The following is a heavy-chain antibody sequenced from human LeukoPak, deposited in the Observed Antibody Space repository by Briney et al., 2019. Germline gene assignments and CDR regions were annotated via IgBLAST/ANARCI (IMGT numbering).Heavy chain of an antibody. Sequence: GESLKISCKGSGYSFTSYWIGWVGQMSGKGLEWRGIIYPGDSETRYSPSFQGQVTISADKSINTPYLQWSSLKASDTAIYYCVRGTSATYFDWFDPWGQGTLVTVSS. CDR1: GYSFTSYW. CDR2: IYPGDSET. D-gene: IGHD1-26*01. V-gene: IGHV5-51*01. CDR3: VRGTSATYFDWFDP. J-gene: IGHJ5*02.